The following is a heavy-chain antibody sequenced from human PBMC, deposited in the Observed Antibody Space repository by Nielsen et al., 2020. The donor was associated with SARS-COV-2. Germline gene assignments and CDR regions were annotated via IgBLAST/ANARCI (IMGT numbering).Heavy chain of an antibody. Sequence: GESLKISCAASGFTFSSYGMHWVRQAPGKGLEWVAVISYDGSNKYYADSVKGRFTISRDNAKNSLYLQMNSLRDEDTAVYYCARGKWFGESRDYWGQGTLVTVSS. CDR3: ARGKWFGESRDY. CDR1: GFTFSSYG. D-gene: IGHD3-10*01. V-gene: IGHV3-30*03. CDR2: ISYDGSNK. J-gene: IGHJ4*02.